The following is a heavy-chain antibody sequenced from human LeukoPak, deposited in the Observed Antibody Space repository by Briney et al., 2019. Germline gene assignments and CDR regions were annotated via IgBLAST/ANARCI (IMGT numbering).Heavy chain of an antibody. V-gene: IGHV1-2*02. CDR1: GYTFTGYY. CDR2: INPNSGGT. D-gene: IGHD6-19*01. Sequence: ASVKVSCKASGYTFTGYYMHWVRQAPGQGLEWMGWINPNSGGTNYAQKFQGRVTMTRDTSISTAYMELSRLRSDDTAVYYCARGLGLGIAVAAAGSFDYWGQGTLVTVSS. J-gene: IGHJ4*02. CDR3: ARGLGLGIAVAAAGSFDY.